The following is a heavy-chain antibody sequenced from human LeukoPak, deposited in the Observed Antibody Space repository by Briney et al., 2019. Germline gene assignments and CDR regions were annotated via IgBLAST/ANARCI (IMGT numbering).Heavy chain of an antibody. CDR1: GFTFSSYA. V-gene: IGHV3-23*01. Sequence: GGSLRLSCAASGFTFSSYAMSWVRQAPGKGLEWVSAISGSGGSTYYADSVKGRFTISRDNSKNTLYLQMNSLRAEDTAVYYCAKDQGQLVGNYYYYYYMDVWGKGTTVTVSS. CDR2: ISGSGGST. J-gene: IGHJ6*03. D-gene: IGHD6-6*01. CDR3: AKDQGQLVGNYYYYYYMDV.